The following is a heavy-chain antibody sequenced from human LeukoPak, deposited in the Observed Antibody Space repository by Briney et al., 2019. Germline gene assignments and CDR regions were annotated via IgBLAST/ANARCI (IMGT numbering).Heavy chain of an antibody. J-gene: IGHJ4*02. CDR1: GYTFTSYY. D-gene: IGHD3-22*01. Sequence: ASVKVSFKASGYTFTSYYMHWVRQAPGQGLEWMGIINPSGGSTSYAQKFQGRVTMTRDTSTSTVYMELSSLRSEDTAVYYCARVSWNYYDSSGYWDWGQGTLVTVSS. CDR2: INPSGGST. V-gene: IGHV1-46*01. CDR3: ARVSWNYYDSSGYWD.